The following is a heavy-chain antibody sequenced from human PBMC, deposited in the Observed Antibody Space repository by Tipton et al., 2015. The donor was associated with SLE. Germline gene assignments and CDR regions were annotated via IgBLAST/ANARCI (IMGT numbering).Heavy chain of an antibody. Sequence: LRLSCTVSGGSISSYYWTWIRQSPGKGLEWIGDVHRIGSTNYNPSLKSRVTISVDTSKNQFSLKLSSVTAADTAVYYCAQAHLWGSYRYASDIWGQGTMVTVSS. CDR1: GGSISSYY. CDR3: AQAHLWGSYRYASDI. J-gene: IGHJ3*02. D-gene: IGHD3-16*02. V-gene: IGHV4-59*12. CDR2: VHRIGST.